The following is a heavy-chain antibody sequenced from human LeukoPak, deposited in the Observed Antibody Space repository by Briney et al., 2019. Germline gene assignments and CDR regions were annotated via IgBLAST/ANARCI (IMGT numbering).Heavy chain of an antibody. D-gene: IGHD3-22*01. V-gene: IGHV1-18*01. CDR1: GYTFTSYG. CDR2: ISAYNGNT. J-gene: IGHJ6*03. Sequence: ASVKVSCKASGYTFTSYGISWVRQAPGQGLEWMGWISAYNGNTNYAQKLRGRVTMTTDTSTSTAYMELRSLRSDDTAVYYCARSLGDSSGYYPTGYYYYYMDVWGKGTTVTVSS. CDR3: ARSLGDSSGYYPTGYYYYYMDV.